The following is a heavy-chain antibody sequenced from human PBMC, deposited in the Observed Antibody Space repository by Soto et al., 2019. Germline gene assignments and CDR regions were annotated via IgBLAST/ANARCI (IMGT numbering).Heavy chain of an antibody. D-gene: IGHD7-27*01. Sequence: QVQLQQWGAGLLKPSETLSLTCAVYGGSFSGYYWSWIRQPPGKGLEWSGEINHSGSTNYNPSLKSRVTISEDTSKNQFSLKLSSVTAADTAVYYCARGWGRIFDYWGQGTLVTVSS. CDR3: ARGWGRIFDY. CDR1: GGSFSGYY. CDR2: INHSGST. V-gene: IGHV4-34*01. J-gene: IGHJ4*02.